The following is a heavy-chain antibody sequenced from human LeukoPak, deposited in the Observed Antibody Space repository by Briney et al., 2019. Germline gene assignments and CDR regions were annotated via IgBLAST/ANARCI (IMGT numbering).Heavy chain of an antibody. CDR3: AKDIGRAPGSYNWFDP. D-gene: IGHD3-10*01. Sequence: PGGSLRLSCAASGFTFSSYWMSWVRQAPGKGLEWVANIKQDGSEKYYVDSVKGRFTISRDNSKNSLYLQMNSLRTEDTALYYCAKDIGRAPGSYNWFDPWGQGTLVTVSS. V-gene: IGHV3-7*03. CDR1: GFTFSSYW. J-gene: IGHJ5*02. CDR2: IKQDGSEK.